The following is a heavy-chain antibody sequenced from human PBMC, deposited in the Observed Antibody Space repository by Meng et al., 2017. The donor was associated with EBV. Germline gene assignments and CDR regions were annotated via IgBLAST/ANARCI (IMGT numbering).Heavy chain of an antibody. CDR1: GYTFTSYA. CDR2: INAGNGNT. D-gene: IGHD2-15*01. V-gene: IGHV1-3*01. J-gene: IGHJ5*02. Sequence: VQLVQSGVEVKKPGASVKVYCKASGYTFTSYAMHWVRQAPGQRLEWMGWINAGNGNTKYSQKFQGRVTITRDTSASTAYMELSSLRSEDTAVYYCARRGGVADWFDPWGQGTLVTVSS. CDR3: ARRGGVADWFDP.